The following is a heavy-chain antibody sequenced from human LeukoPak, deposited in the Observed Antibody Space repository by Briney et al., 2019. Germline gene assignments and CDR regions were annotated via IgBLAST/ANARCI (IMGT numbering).Heavy chain of an antibody. CDR3: ARASSSWYPYYFDY. CDR1: GYTFTSYD. V-gene: IGHV1-8*01. Sequence: ASVKVSCKASGYTFTSYDINWVRQATGQGLEWMGWMNPNSSNTGYAQKFQGRVNMTRNTSISTAYMELSRLRSEGTAVYYCARASSSWYPYYFDYWGQGTLVTVSS. D-gene: IGHD6-13*01. J-gene: IGHJ4*02. CDR2: MNPNSSNT.